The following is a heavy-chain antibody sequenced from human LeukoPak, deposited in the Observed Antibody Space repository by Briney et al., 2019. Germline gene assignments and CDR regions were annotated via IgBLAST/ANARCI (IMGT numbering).Heavy chain of an antibody. J-gene: IGHJ4*02. D-gene: IGHD1-26*01. CDR1: GGTFSSYA. CDR3: AREESGSFIDY. CDR2: LIPIFGIA. V-gene: IGHV1-69*04. Sequence: SVKVPCKASGGTFSSYAISWVRQAPGQGLEWMGRLIPIFGIANYAQKFQGRVTITADKSTSTAYMELSSLRSEDTAVYYCAREESGSFIDYWGQGTLVTVSS.